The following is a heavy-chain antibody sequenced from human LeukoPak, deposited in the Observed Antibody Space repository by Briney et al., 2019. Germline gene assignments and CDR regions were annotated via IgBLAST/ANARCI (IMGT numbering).Heavy chain of an antibody. J-gene: IGHJ6*02. CDR2: IWYDGSNK. CDR3: ARELGIGCSGGSCYSSYYYYGMDV. V-gene: IGHV3-33*01. Sequence: GGSLRLSCAASGFTFSSYGMHWVRQAPGKGLEWVAVIWYDGSNKYYADSVKGRFTISRDNSKNTLYLQMNSLRAEDTAVYYCARELGIGCSGGSCYSSYYYYGMDVWGQGTTVTVSS. D-gene: IGHD2-15*01. CDR1: GFTFSSYG.